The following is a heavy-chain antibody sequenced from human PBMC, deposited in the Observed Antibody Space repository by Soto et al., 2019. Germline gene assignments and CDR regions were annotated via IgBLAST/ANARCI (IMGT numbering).Heavy chain of an antibody. CDR1: GFTFSSYG. CDR2: IWYDGSNK. J-gene: IGHJ4*02. Sequence: QVQLVESGGGVVQPGRSLRLSCAASGFTFSSYGMHWVRQAPGKGLEWVAVIWYDGSNKYYADSVKGRFTISRDNSKNTLYLQMNSLRAEDTAVYYCAAHDPQGRYHPGESLDYWGQGTLVTVSS. D-gene: IGHD3-10*01. CDR3: AAHDPQGRYHPGESLDY. V-gene: IGHV3-33*01.